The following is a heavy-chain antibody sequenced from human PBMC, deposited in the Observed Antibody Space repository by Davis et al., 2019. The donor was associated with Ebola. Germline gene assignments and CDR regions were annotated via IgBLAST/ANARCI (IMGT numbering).Heavy chain of an antibody. CDR1: GFTFSTYT. V-gene: IGHV3-21*01. J-gene: IGHJ3*02. CDR3: ARVRVDSPMVNAFDI. D-gene: IGHD5-18*01. Sequence: PGGSLRLSCAASGFTFSTYTMNWVRQAPGKGLEWVSSISSTGSYMYYADSMKGRFTVSRDNAKTSLYLQMESLRAEDTAVYYCARVRVDSPMVNAFDIWGQGTMVTVTS. CDR2: ISSTGSYM.